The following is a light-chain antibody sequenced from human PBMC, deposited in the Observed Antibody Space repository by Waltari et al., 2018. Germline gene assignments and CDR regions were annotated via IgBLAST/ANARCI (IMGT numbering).Light chain of an antibody. V-gene: IGLV8-61*01. CDR2: KAN. CDR3: ALYMGSGIWV. CDR1: SGSISTTSY. Sequence: QTVVTQEPSLSVSPGGTVTLTCALSSGSISTTSYATWYQQNPGQAPRTLVYKANSRSSGVPDRFSGSILGNKAALTITGAQADDESDYYCALYMGSGIWVFGGGTKLTVL. J-gene: IGLJ3*02.